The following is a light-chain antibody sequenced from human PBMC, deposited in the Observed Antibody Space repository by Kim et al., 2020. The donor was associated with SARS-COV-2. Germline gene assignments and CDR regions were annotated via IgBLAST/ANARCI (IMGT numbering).Light chain of an antibody. CDR2: YAS. CDR3: HQTLTFPYT. V-gene: IGKV6-21*01. CDR1: QSVGTA. Sequence: SLTPGEKFSVPCRASQSVGTALHWYQHKTDQSPNVLIKYASQSFSGVPSRFTASGSGTDFTLTINGLEAEDAATYYCHQTLTFPYTFGQGTKLEI. J-gene: IGKJ2*01.